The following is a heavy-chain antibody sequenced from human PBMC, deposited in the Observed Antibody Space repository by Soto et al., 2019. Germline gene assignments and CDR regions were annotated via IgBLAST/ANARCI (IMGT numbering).Heavy chain of an antibody. V-gene: IGHV1-2*02. J-gene: IGHJ4*02. CDR3: ARVRPGIAVAGPGY. Sequence: GASVKVSCKASGYTFTGYYMHWVRQAPGQGLEWMGWINPNSGGTNYAQKFQGGVTMTRDTSISTAYMELSRLRSDDTAVYYCARVRPGIAVAGPGYWGQGTLVTVSS. D-gene: IGHD6-19*01. CDR2: INPNSGGT. CDR1: GYTFTGYY.